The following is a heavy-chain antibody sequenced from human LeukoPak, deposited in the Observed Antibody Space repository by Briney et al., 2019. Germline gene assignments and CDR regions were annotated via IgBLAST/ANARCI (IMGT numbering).Heavy chain of an antibody. J-gene: IGHJ4*02. V-gene: IGHV4-31*03. CDR3: ARSPHYDYVWGSYRSRGFDY. Sequence: PSETLSLTCTVSGGSISRGGYYWSWIRQHPGKGLEWIGYIYYSGSTYYNPSLKSRVTISVDTSKNQFSLKLSSVTAADTAVYYCARSPHYDYVWGSYRSRGFDYWGQGTLVTVSS. CDR1: GGSISRGGYY. CDR2: IYYSGST. D-gene: IGHD3-16*02.